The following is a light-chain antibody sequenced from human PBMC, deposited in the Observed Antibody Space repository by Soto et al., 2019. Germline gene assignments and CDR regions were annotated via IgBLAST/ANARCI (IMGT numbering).Light chain of an antibody. Sequence: DIHVTQSPSSLSASVGDTVTITCRASQSISAYLNWYQQKPGKAPKLLISAASSLHSGVPSRFSGSGSGTDFTLTISSLQPEDFATYSCQQSYSTPRTVGQGTKV. CDR1: QSISAY. CDR3: QQSYSTPRT. J-gene: IGKJ1*01. CDR2: AAS. V-gene: IGKV1-39*01.